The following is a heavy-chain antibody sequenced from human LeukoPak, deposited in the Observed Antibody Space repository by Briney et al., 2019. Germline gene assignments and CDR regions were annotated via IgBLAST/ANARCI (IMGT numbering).Heavy chain of an antibody. CDR3: LKAGYHSYHKFYYGLDE. V-gene: IGHV3-9*01. J-gene: IGHJ6*02. CDR1: GFTLDNYG. D-gene: IGHD5-18*01. Sequence: GGSLRLSCAASGFTLDNYGMHWVRQPPGKGLEWVSDISWNRVDIHYADSVKGRFTISRDNPKKSLYLQMNGLRVDDTAVYDCLKAGYHSYHKFYYGLDEWGQGTAVTVSS. CDR2: ISWNRVDI.